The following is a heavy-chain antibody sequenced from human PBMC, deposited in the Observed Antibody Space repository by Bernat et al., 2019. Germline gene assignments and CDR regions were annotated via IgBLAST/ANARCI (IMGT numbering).Heavy chain of an antibody. J-gene: IGHJ4*02. CDR1: GASISSTSYY. D-gene: IGHD6-19*01. V-gene: IGHV4-39*01. Sequence: QLHLQESGPGLVKASETLSLTCTVSGASISSTSYYWGWIRQPPGKGLEWIGTMYNGGSTYYNPSLKSRVTISVDTSKNQFSLKLSSVTAADTAVYYCARMGGSGWSQADYWGQGTLVTVSS. CDR3: ARMGGSGWSQADY. CDR2: MYNGGST.